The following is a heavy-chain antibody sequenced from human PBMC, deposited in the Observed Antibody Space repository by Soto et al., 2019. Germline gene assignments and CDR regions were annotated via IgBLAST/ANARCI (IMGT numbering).Heavy chain of an antibody. CDR1: GASTVSHYH. J-gene: IGHJ4*02. D-gene: IGHD1-26*01. V-gene: IGHV4-31*02. CDR2: IFNSGTT. Sequence: SETLSLTCSVSGASTVSHYHWTWIRQPPGKGLEWMGYIFNSGTTFYNPSRTSRLSISMDTSGNHFSLELRSVTAADTAVYYCALALGPTTGLDYSGQGALVTVSS. CDR3: ALALGPTTGLDY.